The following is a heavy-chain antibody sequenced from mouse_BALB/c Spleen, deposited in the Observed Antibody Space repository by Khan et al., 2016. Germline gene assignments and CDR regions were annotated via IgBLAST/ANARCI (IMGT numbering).Heavy chain of an antibody. CDR3: ARGGLRFPYWYFDV. D-gene: IGHD1-1*01. CDR1: GYSITSDYA. J-gene: IGHJ1*01. CDR2: ISYSGST. V-gene: IGHV3-2*02. Sequence: VQLQQSGPGLVKPSQSLSLTCTVTGYSITSDYAWNWIRQFPGNKLEWMGYISYSGSTSYNPSLKSRISITRDTSKNQFFLQLNSVTTEDTATYYCARGGLRFPYWYFDVWGAGTTVTVSS.